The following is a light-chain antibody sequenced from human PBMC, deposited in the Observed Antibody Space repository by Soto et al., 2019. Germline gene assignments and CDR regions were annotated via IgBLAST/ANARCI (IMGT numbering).Light chain of an antibody. Sequence: DIVMTQSPLSLPVTPGEPASISCRSSQSLLHSNGYNCLDWYLQKPGQSPKLLIYMGSNRASGVPDRFSGSGSGTDFTLKISRVEAEDVGVYYCMQSLQTPRTFGQGTKVEIK. CDR1: QSLLHSNGYNC. V-gene: IGKV2-28*01. CDR2: MGS. CDR3: MQSLQTPRT. J-gene: IGKJ1*01.